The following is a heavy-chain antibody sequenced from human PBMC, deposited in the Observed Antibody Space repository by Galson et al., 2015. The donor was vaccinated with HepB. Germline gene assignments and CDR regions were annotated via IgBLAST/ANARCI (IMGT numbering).Heavy chain of an antibody. Sequence: SLRLSCAASGFTFDDYGMSWVRQAPGKGLEWVSSINWNGGDTAYADSVKGRFIISRNNARNSLYLQMNSLRAEDTALYYCARELWFGVLPPHYGLDVWGHGTTVTVSS. CDR2: INWNGGDT. D-gene: IGHD3-10*01. V-gene: IGHV3-20*04. CDR3: ARELWFGVLPPHYGLDV. J-gene: IGHJ6*02. CDR1: GFTFDDYG.